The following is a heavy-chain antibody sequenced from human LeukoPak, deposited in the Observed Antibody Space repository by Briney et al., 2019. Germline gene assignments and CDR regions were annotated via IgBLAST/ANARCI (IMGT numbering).Heavy chain of an antibody. CDR1: GYSFTSYW. CDR2: IDPSDSET. J-gene: IGHJ6*02. Sequence: RGESLKISCKGFGYSFTSYWISWVRQMPGKGLEWMGRIDPSDSETNYSPSFQGHVTISADKSISTAYLQWSSLKASDTAMYYCASKDYYGMDVWGQGTTVTVSS. V-gene: IGHV5-10-1*01. CDR3: ASKDYYGMDV.